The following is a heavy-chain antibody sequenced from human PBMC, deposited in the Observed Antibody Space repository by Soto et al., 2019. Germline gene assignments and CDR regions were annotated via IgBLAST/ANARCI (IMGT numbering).Heavy chain of an antibody. Sequence: PGGSLILSCAASGFTFSSYGMHWVRQAPGKGLKWVSTISGTGSITYYADSVKGRFTVSRDSSKNTLSLQMNSLRAEDTAIYYCAKAPGYCSGRSCFFSQYYFGFWRKGALVSFSS. D-gene: IGHD2-15*01. CDR2: ISGTGSIT. V-gene: IGHV3-23*01. J-gene: IGHJ4*02. CDR1: GFTFSSYG. CDR3: AKAPGYCSGRSCFFSQYYFGF.